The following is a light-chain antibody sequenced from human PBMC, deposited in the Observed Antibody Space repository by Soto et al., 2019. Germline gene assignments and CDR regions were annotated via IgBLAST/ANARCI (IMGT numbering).Light chain of an antibody. CDR3: QQRGGSQTWT. CDR1: QSVISNY. V-gene: IGKV3-20*01. CDR2: GAS. J-gene: IGKJ1*01. Sequence: EIVLTQSPGTLSLSPGERATLSCRASQSVISNYLAWYQQKPGQAPRLLIHGASSRATGIPDRFSGSGSGSDFTLTISRLEPEDFAVYYCQQRGGSQTWTFGQGTKVEIK.